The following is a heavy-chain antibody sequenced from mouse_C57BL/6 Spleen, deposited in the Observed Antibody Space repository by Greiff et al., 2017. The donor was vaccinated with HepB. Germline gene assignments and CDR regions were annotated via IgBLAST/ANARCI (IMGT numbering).Heavy chain of an antibody. J-gene: IGHJ2*01. CDR3: ARGGNYCDY. CDR1: GFTFSDYG. Sequence: EVKLMESGGGLVKPGGSLKLSCAASGFTFSDYGMHWVRQAPEKGLEWVAYISSGSSTIYYADTVKGRFTISSDNAKNTLFLQMTSLRSEDTAMYYCARGGNYCDYWGQYTTLTVSS. CDR2: ISSGSSTI. V-gene: IGHV5-17*01.